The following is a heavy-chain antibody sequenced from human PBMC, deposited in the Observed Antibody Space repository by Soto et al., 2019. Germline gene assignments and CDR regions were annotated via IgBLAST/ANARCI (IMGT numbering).Heavy chain of an antibody. CDR3: AKNLGSHNVFDI. V-gene: IGHV3-23*01. J-gene: IGHJ3*02. CDR2: INYNDGDT. Sequence: EVQLLESGGGLVQPGGSLRLSCAASGFTFSNYAMNWVRQGPGKGPEWVSSINYNDGDTHYANSVKGRFTISRDNSQNTLYLQMDRLRGEDTALYYCAKNLGSHNVFDIWGQGTVVTVSS. D-gene: IGHD1-20*01. CDR1: GFTFSNYA.